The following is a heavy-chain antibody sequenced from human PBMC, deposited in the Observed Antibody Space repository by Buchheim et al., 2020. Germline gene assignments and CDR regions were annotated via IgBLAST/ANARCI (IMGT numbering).Heavy chain of an antibody. CDR2: IYYSGST. V-gene: IGHV4-59*01. D-gene: IGHD3-3*01. CDR3: ARTGVRFLEWLSDIGHFDY. Sequence: QVQLQESGPGLVKPSETLSLTCTVSGGSISSYYWSWIRQPPGKGLEWIGYIYYSGSTNYNPSLKSRVTISVDTSKNQFSLKLSSVTAADTAVYYCARTGVRFLEWLSDIGHFDYWGQGTL. J-gene: IGHJ4*02. CDR1: GGSISSYY.